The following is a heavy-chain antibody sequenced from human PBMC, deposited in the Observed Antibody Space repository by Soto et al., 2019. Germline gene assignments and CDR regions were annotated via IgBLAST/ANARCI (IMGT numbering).Heavy chain of an antibody. CDR2: IYYSGST. CDR3: ARHVDYGDYRVYFDY. Sequence: QLQLQESGPGLVKPSETLSLTCTVSGGSISSSSYYWGWIRQPPGKGLEWIGSIYYSGSTYYNPSLKGRVTISVDTSKNQFSLKLSSVTAAHTAVYYCARHVDYGDYRVYFDYWGQGTLVTVSS. V-gene: IGHV4-39*01. CDR1: GGSISSSSYY. J-gene: IGHJ4*02. D-gene: IGHD4-17*01.